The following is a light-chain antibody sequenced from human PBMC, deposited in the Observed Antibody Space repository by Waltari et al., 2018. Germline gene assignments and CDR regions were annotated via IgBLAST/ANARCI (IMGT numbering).Light chain of an antibody. J-gene: IGKJ4*01. CDR2: WAS. V-gene: IGKV4-1*01. Sequence: DIVMTQSPESLAVSLGERATSSCKTSESVLYSSNNKNHLAWYQQKPGQPPRLRLYWASTRESGVPDRFIGSGSETDFTLTVTSLQAEDVAVYYCQQYYNTPLTFGGGTKVEVK. CDR3: QQYYNTPLT. CDR1: ESVLYSSNNKNH.